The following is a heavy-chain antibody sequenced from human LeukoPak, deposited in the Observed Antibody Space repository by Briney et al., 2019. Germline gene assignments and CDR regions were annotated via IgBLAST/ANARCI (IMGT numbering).Heavy chain of an antibody. CDR3: ARDPEWSLDY. Sequence: PGGSLRLSYAASGFTFSSYSMNWVRQAPGKGLEWVSYISSSSSTIYYADSVKGRFTISRDNAKNSLYLQMNSLSAEDTAVYYCARDPEWSLDYWGQGTLVTVSS. J-gene: IGHJ4*02. V-gene: IGHV3-48*04. CDR2: ISSSSSTI. CDR1: GFTFSSYS. D-gene: IGHD3-3*01.